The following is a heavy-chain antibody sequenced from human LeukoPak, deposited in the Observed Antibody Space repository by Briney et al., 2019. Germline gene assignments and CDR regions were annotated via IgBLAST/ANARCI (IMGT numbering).Heavy chain of an antibody. Sequence: SETLSLTCTVSGGSISSYYWSWLRQPPGKGLEWIGYIYYSGSTNYNPSLKSRVTISVDTSKNQFSLKLSSVTAADTAVYYCRGGGSGWSYYFDYWGQGTLVTVSS. CDR2: IYYSGST. CDR1: GGSISSYY. J-gene: IGHJ4*02. V-gene: IGHV4-59*12. D-gene: IGHD6-19*01. CDR3: RGGGSGWSYYFDY.